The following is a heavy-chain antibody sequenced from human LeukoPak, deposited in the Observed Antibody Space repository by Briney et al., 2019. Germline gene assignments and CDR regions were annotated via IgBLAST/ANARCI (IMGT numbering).Heavy chain of an antibody. D-gene: IGHD3-16*01. CDR3: ARKGKLGDAFDI. Sequence: PSETLSLTCTVSGGSISSYYWSWIRQPPGKGLEWIGRIYTSGSTNYNPSLKSRVTISVDTSKNQFSLKLSSVTAADTAVYYCARKGKLGDAFDIWGQGTMVTVSS. CDR1: GGSISSYY. J-gene: IGHJ3*02. CDR2: IYTSGST. V-gene: IGHV4-4*08.